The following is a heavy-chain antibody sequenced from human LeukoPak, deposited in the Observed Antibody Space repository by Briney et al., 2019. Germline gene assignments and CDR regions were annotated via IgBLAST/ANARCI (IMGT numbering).Heavy chain of an antibody. Sequence: GGTLRLSCAASGFTFSNFGMSWVRQAPGKGLEWVSSISGSGASPYYADSVKGRFTISRDNSKNTLYLQMNSLRAEDTAVYYCAKDGSGATLGSVNYWGQGTLVTVSS. J-gene: IGHJ4*02. CDR1: GFTFSNFG. D-gene: IGHD1-26*01. CDR2: ISGSGASP. CDR3: AKDGSGATLGSVNY. V-gene: IGHV3-23*01.